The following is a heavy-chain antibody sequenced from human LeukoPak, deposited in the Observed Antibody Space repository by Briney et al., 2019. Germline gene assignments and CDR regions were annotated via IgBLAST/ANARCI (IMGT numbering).Heavy chain of an antibody. CDR3: ARESSPSESSGYYPLGY. CDR1: GFTFSRYA. V-gene: IGHV3-64*01. D-gene: IGHD3-22*01. CDR2: MSSNGGNT. J-gene: IGHJ4*02. Sequence: PGGSVRLLCVAWGFTFSRYAMQGVREARGKGMEYVSDMSSNGGNTYYAKSVRGRFNICRDNYKNTLYVEMDSERGGDRGVYYCARESSPSESSGYYPLGYWGQGTLVTVSS.